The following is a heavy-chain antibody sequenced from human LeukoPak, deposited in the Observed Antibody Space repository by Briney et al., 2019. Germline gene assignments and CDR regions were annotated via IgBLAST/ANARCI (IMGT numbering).Heavy chain of an antibody. CDR3: ATGGSGYWYFDL. Sequence: KPSETLSLTCTVSGGSISSYYWSWIRQPAGKGLEWIGRIYTSGSTNYNPSLESRVTISVDKSKNQFSLKLSSVTAADTAVYYCATGGSGYWYFDLWGRGTLVTVSS. CDR2: IYTSGST. D-gene: IGHD2-8*02. V-gene: IGHV4-4*07. J-gene: IGHJ2*01. CDR1: GGSISSYY.